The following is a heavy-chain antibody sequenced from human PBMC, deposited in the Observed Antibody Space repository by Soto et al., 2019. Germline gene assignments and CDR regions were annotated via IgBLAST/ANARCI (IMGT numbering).Heavy chain of an antibody. CDR1: GDSISSADDY. V-gene: IGHV4-30-4*01. CDR3: ARDLWVEPELYYYGMDV. Sequence: SETLYLGCTVSGDSISSADDYWSWIRQTPGKGLEWIGHIFYSGTTYYNPSLKSRLTISVDTSKNHFSLRLTSVTAADTAVYYCARDLWVEPELYYYGMDVWGQGTTVTVSS. D-gene: IGHD1-1*01. J-gene: IGHJ6*02. CDR2: IFYSGTT.